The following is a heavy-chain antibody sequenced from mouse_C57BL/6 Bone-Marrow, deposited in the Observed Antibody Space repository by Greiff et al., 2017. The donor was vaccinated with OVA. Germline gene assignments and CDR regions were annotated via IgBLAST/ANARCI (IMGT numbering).Heavy chain of an antibody. J-gene: IGHJ2*01. CDR1: GYTFTDYE. D-gene: IGHD2-12*01. CDR3: TRSLPYDGSFDY. CDR2: IDPETGGT. V-gene: IGHV1-15*01. Sequence: QVQLQQSGAELVRPGASVTLSCKASGYTFTDYEMHWVKQTPVHGLEWIGAIDPETGGTAYNQKFKGKAILTADKSSSTAYMELRSPTSEDSAVYYCTRSLPYDGSFDYWGQGTTLTVSS.